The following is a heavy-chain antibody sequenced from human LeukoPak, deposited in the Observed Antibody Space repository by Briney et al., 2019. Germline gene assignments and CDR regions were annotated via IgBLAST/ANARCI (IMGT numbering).Heavy chain of an antibody. CDR2: ISPSGGST. CDR1: GYTFTSNY. V-gene: IGHV1-46*01. Sequence: ASVKVSCKAFGYTFTSNYMHWVRQAPGQGPEWMGVISPSGGSTTYAQKFQGRVILTRDMSTSTDYLELSSLRSEDTAVYYCAASGLPPYYYYYMDVWGKGTTVTISS. J-gene: IGHJ6*03. D-gene: IGHD3-10*01. CDR3: AASGLPPYYYYYMDV.